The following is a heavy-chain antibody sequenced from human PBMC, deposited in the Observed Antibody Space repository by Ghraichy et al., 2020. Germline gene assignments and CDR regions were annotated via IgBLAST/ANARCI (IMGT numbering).Heavy chain of an antibody. Sequence: GGSLRLSCAASGFTFSTYTMHWVRQAPGKGLEWVSVMSYDGNTKFYADSAKGRFAVSRDNSKNTVYLQMNSLRAEDTAVYYCARRIGQLPAGLDYWGQGTLVTVSS. CDR2: MSYDGNTK. CDR1: GFTFSTYT. CDR3: ARRIGQLPAGLDY. V-gene: IGHV3-30*09. J-gene: IGHJ4*02. D-gene: IGHD5-24*01.